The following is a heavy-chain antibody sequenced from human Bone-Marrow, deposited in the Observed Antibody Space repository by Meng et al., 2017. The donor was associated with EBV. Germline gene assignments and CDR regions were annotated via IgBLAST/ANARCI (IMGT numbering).Heavy chain of an antibody. Sequence: QVQLQESGPGLVKPSETLSLTCTVSGVSVTSGTYHWSWIRQSPGKGLEWIGYIYYSGSTNYNPSLKSRVTISLDTSKNQFSLRLSSVTAADTAVYYCARTAGGYCDSIVCSDNWGQGTLVTVSS. J-gene: IGHJ4*02. CDR3: ARTAGGYCDSIVCSDN. CDR2: IYYSGST. CDR1: GVSVTSGTYH. D-gene: IGHD3-22*01. V-gene: IGHV4-61*01.